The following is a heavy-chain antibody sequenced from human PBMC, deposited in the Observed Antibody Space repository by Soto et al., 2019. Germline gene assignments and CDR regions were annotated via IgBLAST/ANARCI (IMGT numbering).Heavy chain of an antibody. CDR2: TYYNGDT. CDR1: DDSFRGAEYY. D-gene: IGHD6-19*01. Sequence: SETLSLTCTVSDDSFRGAEYYWSWIRQPLGKGPEWIGYTYYNGDTKYNPALRSRVTMSEDTSKNQFSLRLSSVTAADTAMYFCARGPAYIDGWRTFDLWGRGILVTVSS. V-gene: IGHV4-61*08. CDR3: ARGPAYIDGWRTFDL. J-gene: IGHJ4*02.